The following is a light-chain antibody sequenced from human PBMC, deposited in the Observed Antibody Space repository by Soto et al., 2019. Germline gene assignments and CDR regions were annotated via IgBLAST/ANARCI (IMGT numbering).Light chain of an antibody. CDR3: PHHASVLTWA. V-gene: IGKV1-12*01. J-gene: IGKJ1*01. CDR1: QGISTW. Sequence: QKTQSPSSESDYVENRVTITCRESQGISTWLAWYQQKAGKAPNLLIYGASNLHSGVPSRFSGSGSGTYFTFSISSLQPEDLATYYCPHHASVLTWAFGPGTKVDIK. CDR2: GAS.